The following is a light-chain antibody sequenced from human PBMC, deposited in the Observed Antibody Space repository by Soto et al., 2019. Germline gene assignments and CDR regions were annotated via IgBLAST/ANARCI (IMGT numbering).Light chain of an antibody. CDR3: QQYISYPWT. Sequence: DIQMTQSPSTLSASLGDRVSITCRASQSIDMWLACYRQKPGKAPNLLIYDGSSLESGVPSRFSGSGSGTDFTLTISSLQPDDFATYYCQQYISYPWTFGQGTKVDI. V-gene: IGKV1-5*01. J-gene: IGKJ1*01. CDR2: DGS. CDR1: QSIDMW.